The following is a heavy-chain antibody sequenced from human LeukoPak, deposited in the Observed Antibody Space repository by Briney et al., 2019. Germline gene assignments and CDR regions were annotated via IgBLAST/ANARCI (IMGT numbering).Heavy chain of an antibody. CDR3: AFGYGDYAPDAFDI. D-gene: IGHD4-17*01. CDR1: GGTFSSYA. Sequence: SVKVSCKASGGTFSSYAISWVRQAPGRGLEWMGRIIPILGIANYAQKFQGRVTITADKSTSTAYMELSSLRSEDTAVYYCAFGYGDYAPDAFDIWGQGTMVTVSS. V-gene: IGHV1-69*04. CDR2: IIPILGIA. J-gene: IGHJ3*02.